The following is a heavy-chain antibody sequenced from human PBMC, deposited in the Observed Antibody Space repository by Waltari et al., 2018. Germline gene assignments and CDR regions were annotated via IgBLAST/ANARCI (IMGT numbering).Heavy chain of an antibody. V-gene: IGHV1-8*03. CDR1: GYAFTRYD. J-gene: IGHJ4*02. D-gene: IGHD6-13*01. CDR2: MNPKSGNT. Sequence: QVQLAPSGAALTQPGASVKVSCQDYGYAFTRYDINWERQATGQGLEWMGWMNPKSGNTGYAQKFQGRVTITRNTSIRTAYMELSSLRSEDTAVYYCARVKRIAAAVALDYWGQGTLVTVSS. CDR3: ARVKRIAAAVALDY.